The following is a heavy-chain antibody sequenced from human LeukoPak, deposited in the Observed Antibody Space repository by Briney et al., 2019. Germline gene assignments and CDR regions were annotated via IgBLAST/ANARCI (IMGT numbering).Heavy chain of an antibody. J-gene: IGHJ6*02. D-gene: IGHD3-10*01. CDR2: IYYSGST. CDR1: GGSISSYY. V-gene: IGHV4-59*08. Sequence: KPSETLSLTCTVSGGSISSYYWSWIRQPPGKGLEWIGYIYYSGSTNYNPSLKSRATISVDTSKNQFSLKLSSVTAADTAVYYCARLRNYYGSGSYLLRYYGMDVWGQGTTVTVSS. CDR3: ARLRNYYGSGSYLLRYYGMDV.